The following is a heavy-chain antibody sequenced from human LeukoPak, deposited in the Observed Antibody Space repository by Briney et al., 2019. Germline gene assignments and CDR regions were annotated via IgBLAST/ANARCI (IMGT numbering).Heavy chain of an antibody. CDR1: GYTFTSYY. D-gene: IGHD3-10*01. J-gene: IGHJ4*02. V-gene: IGHV1-46*03. CDR2: INPSGGST. Sequence: ASVKVSCKASGYTFTSYYMHWVRQAPGQGLEWMGIINPSGGSTSYAQKFQGRVTMTRDTSTSTVYMELSSLRPEDTAVYYCARGRRFPTMVRGVTVDYWGQGTLVTVSS. CDR3: ARGRRFPTMVRGVTVDY.